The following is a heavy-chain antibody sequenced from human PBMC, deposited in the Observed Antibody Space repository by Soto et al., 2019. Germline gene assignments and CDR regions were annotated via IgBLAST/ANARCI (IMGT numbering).Heavy chain of an antibody. CDR1: GFTFSSYA. CDR3: AKVPYYGLVETYYFDY. J-gene: IGHJ4*02. CDR2: ISGSGGST. Sequence: PGGSLRLSCAASGFTFSSYAMSWVRQAPGKGLEWVSAISGSGGSTYYADSVKGRFTISRDNSKNTLYLQMNSLRAEDTAVYYCAKVPYYGLVETYYFDYWGQGTLVTVSS. V-gene: IGHV3-23*01. D-gene: IGHD3-10*01.